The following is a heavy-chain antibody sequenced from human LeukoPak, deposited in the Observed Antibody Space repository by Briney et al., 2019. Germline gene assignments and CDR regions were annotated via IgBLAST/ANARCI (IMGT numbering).Heavy chain of an antibody. J-gene: IGHJ4*02. Sequence: EPGGSLRLSCAASGFTFSSYGMHWVRQAPGKGLEWVAVISYDGSNKYYADSVKGRFTISRDNSKNTLCLQMNSLRAEDTAVYYCAKDLKKLDYWGQGTLVTVSS. CDR2: ISYDGSNK. CDR3: AKDLKKLDY. V-gene: IGHV3-30*18. CDR1: GFTFSSYG.